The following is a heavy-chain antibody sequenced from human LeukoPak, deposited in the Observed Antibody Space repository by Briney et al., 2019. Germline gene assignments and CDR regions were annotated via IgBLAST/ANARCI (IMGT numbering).Heavy chain of an antibody. Sequence: AGGSLRLSCAAPGFTFVTYGMHWVRQAPGKGLERVTVTSNDGRKVHYADSVKSRFTVSRDKSKNTLYLQMNILRAEDTAVYFCAKDRRQYFYGPGSYFDYWGQGTLVTVSS. CDR3: AKDRRQYFYGPGSYFDY. J-gene: IGHJ4*02. D-gene: IGHD3-10*01. CDR2: TSNDGRKV. CDR1: GFTFVTYG. V-gene: IGHV3-30*18.